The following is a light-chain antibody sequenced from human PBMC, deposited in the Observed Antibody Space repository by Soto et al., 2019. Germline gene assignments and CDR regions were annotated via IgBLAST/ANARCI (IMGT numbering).Light chain of an antibody. V-gene: IGKV1-39*01. CDR1: QSISSY. J-gene: IGKJ4*01. CDR3: QQSYSTLLP. CDR2: AAS. Sequence: DIQMTQSPSSLSASVGDRVTITCRASQSISSYLNWYQQKPGKAPKLLIYAASSLQSGDPSRFSGSGSGTDFTLTISILQPEDFATYYCQQSYSTLLPFGGGTQVEIK.